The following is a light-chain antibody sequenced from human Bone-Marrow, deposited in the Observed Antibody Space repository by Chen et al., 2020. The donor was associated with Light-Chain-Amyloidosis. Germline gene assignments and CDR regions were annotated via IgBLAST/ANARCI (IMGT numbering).Light chain of an antibody. CDR3: QERSNWPIT. V-gene: IGKV3-11*01. CDR2: DAS. CDR1: QSVSSY. J-gene: IGKJ5*01. Sequence: EIVLTQSPATLSLSPGERATLSCRASQSVSSYLAWYQQKPGQAPRLLIYDASNRATGIPARFSGSGSGTDVTPTISSLEPEDFEGDYCQERSNWPITFGEGTRLESK.